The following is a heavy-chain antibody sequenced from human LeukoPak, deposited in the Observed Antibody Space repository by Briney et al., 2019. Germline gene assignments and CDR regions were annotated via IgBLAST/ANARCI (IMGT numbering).Heavy chain of an antibody. CDR2: IYSGGTT. V-gene: IGHV3-66*02. CDR3: ARDYGGTFRGWFDP. D-gene: IGHD4-23*01. CDR1: GVTVSSNY. J-gene: IGHJ5*02. Sequence: GGSLRLSCAASGVTVSSNYMSWVRQAPGKGLEWVSVIYSGGTTYYADSVKGRFTISRDNFKNTLYLQMNSLTAEDTAVYYCARDYGGTFRGWFDPWGQGTLVPVSS.